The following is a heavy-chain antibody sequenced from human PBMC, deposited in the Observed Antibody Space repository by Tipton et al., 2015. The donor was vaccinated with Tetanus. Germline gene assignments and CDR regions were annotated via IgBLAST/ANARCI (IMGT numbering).Heavy chain of an antibody. J-gene: IGHJ5*02. Sequence: GLVKPSETLSLTCTVSGGSITSGTFYWDWIRQPPGKGLEWIGNIYYNGNMLENPSLKGRVTLSLDKSKNQFSLNLTSVTAADTAVYYCARTADNWFDPWGQGILVTVSS. CDR3: ARTADNWFDP. CDR1: GGSITSGTFY. CDR2: IYYNGNM. V-gene: IGHV4-39*01. D-gene: IGHD2-21*02.